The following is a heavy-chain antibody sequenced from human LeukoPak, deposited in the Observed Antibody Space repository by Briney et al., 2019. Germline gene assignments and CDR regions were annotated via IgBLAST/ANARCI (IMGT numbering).Heavy chain of an antibody. V-gene: IGHV1-69*05. J-gene: IGHJ4*02. D-gene: IGHD2-2*01. Sequence: GASVKVSCKASGGTFSSYAISWVRQAPGQGLEWMGGIIPIFGTANYAQKFQGRVTITTDESMSTAYMELSSLRSEDTAVYYCAVGYCSSTSSCQIDYWGQGTLVTVSS. CDR2: IIPIFGTA. CDR1: GGTFSSYA. CDR3: AVGYCSSTSSCQIDY.